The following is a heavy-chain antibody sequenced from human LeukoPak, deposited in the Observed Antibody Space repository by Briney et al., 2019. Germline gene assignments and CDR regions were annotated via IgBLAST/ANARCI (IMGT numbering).Heavy chain of an antibody. J-gene: IGHJ4*02. D-gene: IGHD3-3*01. V-gene: IGHV3-23*01. CDR2: ISGSGGST. CDR1: GFTFSNYA. CDR3: AKDLRFLEWLLYHDY. Sequence: GGSLRLSCAASGFTFSNYAMSWVRQAPGKGLEWVSAISGSGGSTYYADSVKGRFTISRDNSKNTLYLQMNSLRAEDTAVYYCAKDLRFLEWLLYHDYWGQGTLVTVSS.